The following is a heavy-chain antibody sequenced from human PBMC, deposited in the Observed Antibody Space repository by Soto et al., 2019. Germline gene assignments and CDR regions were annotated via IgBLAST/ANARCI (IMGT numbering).Heavy chain of an antibody. CDR2: IYYSGST. CDR3: ARRYGLSFDY. J-gene: IGHJ4*02. Sequence: SETLSLTCTVFGGSISSYYWSWIRQPPGKGLEWIGYIYYSGSTNYNPSLKSRVTISVDTSKNQFSLKLSSVTAADTAVYYSARRYGLSFDYWGQGTLVTVS. CDR1: GGSISSYY. V-gene: IGHV4-59*08. D-gene: IGHD4-17*01.